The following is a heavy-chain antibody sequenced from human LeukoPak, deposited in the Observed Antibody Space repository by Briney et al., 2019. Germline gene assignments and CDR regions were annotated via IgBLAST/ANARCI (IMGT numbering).Heavy chain of an antibody. CDR1: GYTFSNYV. CDR3: ARVGSGWSIEY. Sequence: ASLKVSCKASGYTFSNYVISWVRQAPGHGLEWMGWISAYNGNTNYAQKVQGRVTMTTDTSTSTVHMELRSLISDDTAMYYCARVGSGWSIEYWGQGTLVTVSS. D-gene: IGHD6-19*01. CDR2: ISAYNGNT. J-gene: IGHJ4*02. V-gene: IGHV1-18*01.